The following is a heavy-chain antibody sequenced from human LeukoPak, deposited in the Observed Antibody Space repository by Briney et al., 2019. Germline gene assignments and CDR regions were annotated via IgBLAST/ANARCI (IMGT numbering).Heavy chain of an antibody. V-gene: IGHV1-2*02. CDR3: ARESRATVTIFDRGSLDY. D-gene: IGHD4-17*01. Sequence: VASVKVSCKASGYTFTGYYMHWVRQAPGQGLEWMGWINPNSGGTNYAQKFQGRVTMTRDTSISTAYMELSRLRSDDTAVYYCARESRATVTIFDRGSLDYWGQGTLVTVSS. J-gene: IGHJ4*02. CDR2: INPNSGGT. CDR1: GYTFTGYY.